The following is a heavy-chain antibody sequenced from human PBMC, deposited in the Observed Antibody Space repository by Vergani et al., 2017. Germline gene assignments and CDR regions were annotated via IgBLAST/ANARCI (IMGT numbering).Heavy chain of an antibody. CDR2: LCPSGST. CDR1: GAPLSYWC. V-gene: IGHV4-4*07. CDR3: ATGAGPFDI. Sequence: VQMQASGPGLVKTSETLSLTRPASGAPLSYWCWSWLRQPAGKGLEWIGRLCPSGSTNYKPSLKSRVTMSIDTSKNQFSLKLTSVTAADTAVYYCATGAGPFDIWGQGTLVTVSS. J-gene: IGHJ4*02. D-gene: IGHD7-27*01.